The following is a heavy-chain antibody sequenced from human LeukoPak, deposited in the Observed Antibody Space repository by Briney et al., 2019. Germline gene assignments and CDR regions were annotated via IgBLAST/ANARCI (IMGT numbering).Heavy chain of an antibody. V-gene: IGHV1-2*02. CDR2: INPNTGET. D-gene: IGHD2-2*01. CDR3: ASYPRYSSTPPFDY. CDR1: GYTFTGYY. J-gene: IGHJ4*02. Sequence: ATVKVSCKASGYTFTGYYMHWVRQAPGQGLEWMGWINPNTGETNSAQKFQGRVTMTRDTTINTAYMEVTRLTSDDTAVYYCASYPRYSSTPPFDYWGQGTLVTVSS.